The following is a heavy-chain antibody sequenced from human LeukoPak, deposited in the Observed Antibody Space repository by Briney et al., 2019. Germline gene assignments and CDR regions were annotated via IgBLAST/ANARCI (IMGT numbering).Heavy chain of an antibody. J-gene: IGHJ4*02. CDR3: ARVRDSSGYYYFDY. CDR2: IYYSGST. D-gene: IGHD3-22*01. V-gene: IGHV4-39*01. Sequence: SETLSLTCTVSGGSISSSSYYWGWIRQPPGKGLEWIGSIYYSGSTYYNPSLKSRVTISVDTSKNQFSLKLSSVTAADTAVHYCARVRDSSGYYYFDYWGQGTLVTVSS. CDR1: GGSISSSSYY.